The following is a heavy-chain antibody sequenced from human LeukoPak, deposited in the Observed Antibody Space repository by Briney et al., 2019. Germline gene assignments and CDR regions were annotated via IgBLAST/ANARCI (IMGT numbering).Heavy chain of an antibody. J-gene: IGHJ6*03. D-gene: IGHD6-13*01. V-gene: IGHV1-2*02. CDR1: GYTFTGYY. CDR3: ARGDSSSWYHQPTTNDNYYYYYMDV. CDR2: INPNSGGT. Sequence: ASVKVSCKASGYTFTGYYMHWVRQAPGQGLEWMGWINPNSGGTNYAQKFQGRVTMTRDTSISTAYMELSRLRSDDTAVYYCARGDSSSWYHQPTTNDNYYYYYMDVWGKGTTVTVSS.